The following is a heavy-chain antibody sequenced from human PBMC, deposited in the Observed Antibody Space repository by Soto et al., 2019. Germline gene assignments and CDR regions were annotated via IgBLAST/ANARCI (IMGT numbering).Heavy chain of an antibody. D-gene: IGHD1-20*01. Sequence: DVQLLESGGGLVQPGGSLTLSCAASKFTFSDFAMSWVRQAPGKGLEWVSSIGGRGTDTYYADSVKGRFTISRDHSKNTLFLQMDRLRDEDTAVYYCAKDAVPYNGKWDWFDSWGQGTLVIVSS. V-gene: IGHV3-23*01. CDR2: IGGRGTDT. J-gene: IGHJ5*01. CDR1: KFTFSDFA. CDR3: AKDAVPYNGKWDWFDS.